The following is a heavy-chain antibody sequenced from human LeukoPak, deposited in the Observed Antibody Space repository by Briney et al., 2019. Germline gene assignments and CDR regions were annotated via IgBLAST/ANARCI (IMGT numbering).Heavy chain of an antibody. CDR1: GFTFSHYG. CDR3: AKDAQRGFDYSNSLQN. D-gene: IGHD4-11*01. Sequence: GGALRLSCAASGFTFSHYGMHGVRQTPGAGREWGAVICSDGSDKYYAKSVKGRFTISTDNSKNSLFLHMNSMRAEDTAVYYCAKDAQRGFDYSNSLQNWGQGILVTVSS. CDR2: ICSDGSDK. J-gene: IGHJ1*01. V-gene: IGHV3-33*06.